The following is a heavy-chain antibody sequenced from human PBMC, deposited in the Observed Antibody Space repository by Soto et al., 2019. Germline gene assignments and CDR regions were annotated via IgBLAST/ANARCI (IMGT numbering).Heavy chain of an antibody. V-gene: IGHV1-18*01. CDR2: ISAYNGNT. CDR1: GYTFTSYG. J-gene: IGHJ5*02. D-gene: IGHD2-2*02. Sequence: ASVKVSCKASGYTFTSYGISWVRQAPGQGLEWMGWISAYNGNTNYAQKLQGRVTMTTDTSTSTAYMELRSLRSDDTAVYYCARALMGFFIRTRGYSSSWFAPWGRGTWVTVSS. CDR3: ARALMGFFIRTRGYSSSWFAP.